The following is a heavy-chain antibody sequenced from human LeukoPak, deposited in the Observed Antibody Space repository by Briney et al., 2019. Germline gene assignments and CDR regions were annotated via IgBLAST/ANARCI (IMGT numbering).Heavy chain of an antibody. CDR1: GFTFSSCW. CDR2: INPDGSST. V-gene: IGHV3-74*01. Sequence: GGSLRLSCAAPGFTFSSCWMHWVRQAPGKGLMWVSRINPDGSSTNYADPVKGRFTISRDNAKNTLYLQINSLRAEDTAVYYCARGRIVGVSRGSGTDVRGQGTTVTVSS. J-gene: IGHJ6*02. D-gene: IGHD1-26*01. CDR3: ARGRIVGVSRGSGTDV.